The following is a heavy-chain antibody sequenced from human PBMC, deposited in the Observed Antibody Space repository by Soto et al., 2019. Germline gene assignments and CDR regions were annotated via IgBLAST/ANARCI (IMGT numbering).Heavy chain of an antibody. J-gene: IGHJ6*02. CDR1: GGSISSGDYY. CDR3: ARDPSSPKYYYYGMDV. Sequence: SETLSLTCAVSGGSISSGDYYWSWIRQPPGKGLEWIGYIYYSGSTYYNQSLKSRVTISVDTSKNQFSLKLSSVTAADTAVYYCARDPSSPKYYYYGMDVWGQGTTVTVSS. V-gene: IGHV4-30-4*01. CDR2: IYYSGST.